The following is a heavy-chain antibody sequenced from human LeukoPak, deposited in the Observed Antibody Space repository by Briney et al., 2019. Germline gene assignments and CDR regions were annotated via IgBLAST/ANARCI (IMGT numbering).Heavy chain of an antibody. J-gene: IGHJ4*02. D-gene: IGHD2-15*01. CDR2: IYYSGST. V-gene: IGHV4-59*12. Sequence: PSETLSLTCTVSGGSISSYYWSWIRQPPGKGLEWIGYIYYSGSTNYNPSLKSRVTMSVDTSKNQFSLKLSSVTAADTAVYYCAAAHDSYFDYWGQGTLVTVSS. CDR1: GGSISSYY. CDR3: AAAHDSYFDY.